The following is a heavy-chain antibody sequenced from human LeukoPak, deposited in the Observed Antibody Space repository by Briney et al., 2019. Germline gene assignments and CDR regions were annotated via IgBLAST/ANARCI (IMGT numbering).Heavy chain of an antibody. D-gene: IGHD3-10*01. Sequence: SETLSLTCGVSGGSLSFYWSWIRQSPGKGLGWIAEISQNGDSNYNMTLKSRVTISVDTSKNQFSLRLSTVTAADPAVYYCARAVFGESPSFIDYWGQGTLVTVSS. CDR2: ISQNGDS. CDR1: GGSLSFY. CDR3: ARAVFGESPSFIDY. J-gene: IGHJ4*02. V-gene: IGHV4-34*01.